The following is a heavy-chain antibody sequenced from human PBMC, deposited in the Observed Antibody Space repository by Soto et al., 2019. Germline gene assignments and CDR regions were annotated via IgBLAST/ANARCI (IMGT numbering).Heavy chain of an antibody. CDR3: AREAGDSIFDY. V-gene: IGHV4-30-2*01. Sequence: PSETLSLTCAVPGGSISSGGYSWSWIRQPPGKGLEWIGYIYHIGSTYYNPSLKSRVTISVDRSKNQFSLKLSSVTAADTAVYYCAREAGDSIFDYWGQGTLVTVSS. CDR2: IYHIGST. CDR1: GGSISSGGYS. D-gene: IGHD4-17*01. J-gene: IGHJ4*02.